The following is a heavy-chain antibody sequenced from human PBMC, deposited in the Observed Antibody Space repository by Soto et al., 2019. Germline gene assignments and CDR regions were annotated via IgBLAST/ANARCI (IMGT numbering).Heavy chain of an antibody. Sequence: QVQLVQSGAEVKKPGSSVKVSCKASGGTFSRYTISWVRQAPGQGLEWMGRIIPILDIPNYAQNFQGRVTITADKSTSTADMELSSLRSAGTGVYYCASHFTGVLVLGASPPGGDNYGWDVWGQGTTVTVSS. D-gene: IGHD2-15*01. J-gene: IGHJ6*02. CDR2: IIPILDIP. CDR1: GGTFSRYT. V-gene: IGHV1-69*02. CDR3: ASHFTGVLVLGASPPGGDNYGWDV.